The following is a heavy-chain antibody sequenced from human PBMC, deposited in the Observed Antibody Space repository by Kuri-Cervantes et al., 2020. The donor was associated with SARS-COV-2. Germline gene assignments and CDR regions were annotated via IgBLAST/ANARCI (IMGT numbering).Heavy chain of an antibody. J-gene: IGHJ4*02. D-gene: IGHD1-26*01. Sequence: SVKVSCKASGGTFSSYAISWVRQAPGQGLEWMGGIIPIFGTANYAQKFQGRVTITADESTSTAYMELSSLTSEDTAVYYCARKSGTYYFFDSWGQGTLVTVSS. CDR3: ARKSGTYYFFDS. CDR2: IIPIFGTA. CDR1: GGTFSSYA. V-gene: IGHV1-69*13.